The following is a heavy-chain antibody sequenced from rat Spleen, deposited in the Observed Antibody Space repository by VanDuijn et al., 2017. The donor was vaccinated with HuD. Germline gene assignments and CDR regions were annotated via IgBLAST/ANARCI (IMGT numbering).Heavy chain of an antibody. J-gene: IGHJ4*01. CDR1: GFTFSDYD. V-gene: IGHV5-20*01. D-gene: IGHD1-12*02. CDR2: VTYDGSNA. CDR3: SIDRRYYDDSYVMDA. Sequence: EVQLVESGGGLVQPGRSMKLSCAASGFTFSDYDMTWVRQAPTRGLEWVASVTYDGSNAYYRDSVKGRFIISRDNAKTTLYLQMDSLRSEDTATYYCSIDRRYYDDSYVMDAWGQGASVTVSS.